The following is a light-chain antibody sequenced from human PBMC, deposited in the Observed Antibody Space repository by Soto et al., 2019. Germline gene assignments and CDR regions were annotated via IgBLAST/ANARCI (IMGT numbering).Light chain of an antibody. CDR2: GAS. Sequence: EIVMTQSPATLSVSPGERATLSFRASQSVSSNLAWYQQKPGQAPRLLIYGASTRATGIPARFSGSGSGTDFTLTISRLEPEDFAVYYCQQYDSSPINFGQGTRLEIK. J-gene: IGKJ5*01. V-gene: IGKV3-15*01. CDR3: QQYDSSPIN. CDR1: QSVSSN.